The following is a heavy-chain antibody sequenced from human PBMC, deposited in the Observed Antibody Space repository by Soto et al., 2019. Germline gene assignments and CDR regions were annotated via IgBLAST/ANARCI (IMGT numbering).Heavy chain of an antibody. CDR3: ARDRNTAMVTGYYYGMDV. CDR1: GGTFSSYA. D-gene: IGHD5-18*01. CDR2: IIPIFGTA. J-gene: IGHJ6*02. Sequence: QVQLVQSGAEVKQPGSSVKVSCKASGGTFSSYAISWVRQAPGQGLEWMGGIIPIFGTANYAQKFQGRVTITADESTSTAYMELSSLRSEDTAVYYCARDRNTAMVTGYYYGMDVWGQGTTVTVSS. V-gene: IGHV1-69*01.